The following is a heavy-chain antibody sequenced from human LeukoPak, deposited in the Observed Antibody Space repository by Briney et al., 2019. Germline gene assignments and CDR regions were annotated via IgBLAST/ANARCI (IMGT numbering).Heavy chain of an antibody. CDR1: GYTFTSYD. J-gene: IGHJ3*02. CDR2: INPNSGIT. CDR3: ASEGASQSRFDAFDI. Sequence: ASVKLPCKASGYTFTSYDINWVRQATGQGLEWRGWINPNSGITGYAQKFQGRVTMTRNTSISTAYMELSSLRSEDTVVYYSASEGASQSRFDAFDIWGQGTMVTVSS. V-gene: IGHV1-8*01. D-gene: IGHD3-16*01.